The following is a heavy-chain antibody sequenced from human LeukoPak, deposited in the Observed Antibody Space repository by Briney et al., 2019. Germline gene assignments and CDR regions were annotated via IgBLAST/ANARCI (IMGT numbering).Heavy chain of an antibody. CDR3: ANTYYYDSSGYPNDAFDI. CDR1: GFTFSSYG. D-gene: IGHD3-22*01. Sequence: GGSLRLSCAASGFTFSSYGMSWVRQAPGKGLEWVSAFSGSGGSTYYADSVKGRFTISRDNSKNSLYLQMNSLRAEDTAVYYCANTYYYDSSGYPNDAFDIWGQGTMVTVSS. J-gene: IGHJ3*02. CDR2: FSGSGGST. V-gene: IGHV3-23*01.